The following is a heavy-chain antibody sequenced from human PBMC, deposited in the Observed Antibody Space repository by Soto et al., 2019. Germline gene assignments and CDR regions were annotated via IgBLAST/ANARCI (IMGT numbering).Heavy chain of an antibody. CDR1: GFTFSTYE. CDR2: ITARGSIT. V-gene: IGHV3-48*03. Sequence: GGSLRLSCVVSGFTFSTYEMNWVRQAPGKGLEWVSYITARGSITYYAASVKGRFTTSRDNAKDSVYLEIDSLRPEDTAMYYCARDAPGAVAGRHYYYYGMDVWGQGTTVTVSS. D-gene: IGHD6-19*01. CDR3: ARDAPGAVAGRHYYYYGMDV. J-gene: IGHJ6*02.